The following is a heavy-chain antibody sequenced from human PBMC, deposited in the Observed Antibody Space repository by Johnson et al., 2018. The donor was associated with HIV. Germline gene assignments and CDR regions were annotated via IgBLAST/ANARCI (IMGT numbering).Heavy chain of an antibody. CDR2: ISYDGSNK. Sequence: QVQLVESGGGVVQPGGSLRLSCAASGFTFSSYAMHWVRQAPGKGLEWVAVISYDGSNKYYADSVKGRFTISRDNSKNTLYLQMNSLRAEDTAVYYCASRQYFSSFDIWGQGTMVTVSS. J-gene: IGHJ3*02. CDR3: ASRQYFSSFDI. CDR1: GFTFSSYA. V-gene: IGHV3-30*14. D-gene: IGHD3-3*01.